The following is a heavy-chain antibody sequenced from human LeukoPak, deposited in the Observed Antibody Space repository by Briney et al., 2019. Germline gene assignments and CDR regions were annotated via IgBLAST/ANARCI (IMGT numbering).Heavy chain of an antibody. CDR1: GYTFTGYF. Sequence: GASVKVSCRASGYTFTGYFMHWGRQAPGQGLEWMGWINPNGAATKYAQKFQGRVTMTRDTSIHTDFMELSSLRSDDTALYYCTRDGFSGAAFDYWGQGTLVTVSS. CDR2: INPNGAAT. D-gene: IGHD7-27*01. V-gene: IGHV1-2*02. CDR3: TRDGFSGAAFDY. J-gene: IGHJ4*02.